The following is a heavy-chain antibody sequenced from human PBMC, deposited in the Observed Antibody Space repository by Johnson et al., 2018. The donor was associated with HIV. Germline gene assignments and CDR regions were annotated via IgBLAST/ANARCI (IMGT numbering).Heavy chain of an antibody. V-gene: IGHV3-30*02. CDR2: IRSDGSNR. CDR1: GFTFSTYG. J-gene: IGHJ3*02. Sequence: QVQLVESGGGLIQPGGSLRLSCAASGFTFSTYGMHWVRQAPGKGLEWVAFIRSDGSNRYYADSVKGRFTISRENSKNTLYLQMNSLRAEDTAVYYCAKLLLDTIMEEHGAFDIWGQGTTVTVSS. D-gene: IGHD5-18*01. CDR3: AKLLLDTIMEEHGAFDI.